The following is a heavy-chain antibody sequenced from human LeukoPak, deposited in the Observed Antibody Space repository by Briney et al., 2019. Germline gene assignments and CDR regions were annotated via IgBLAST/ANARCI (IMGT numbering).Heavy chain of an antibody. CDR2: ISSSSSYI. CDR3: AREVDATTDY. V-gene: IGHV3-21*01. CDR1: GFTFSTYA. J-gene: IGHJ4*02. Sequence: PGGSLRLSCAASGFTFSTYAISWVRQAPGKGLEWVSSISSSSSYIYYADSVKGRFTISRDNAKNSLYLQMNSLRAEDTAVYYCAREVDATTDYWGQGTLVTVSS. D-gene: IGHD1-14*01.